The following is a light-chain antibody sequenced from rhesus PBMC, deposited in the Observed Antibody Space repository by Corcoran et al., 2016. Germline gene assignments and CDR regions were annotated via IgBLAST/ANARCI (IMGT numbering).Light chain of an antibody. Sequence: EIVMTQSPATLSLSPGEIATLSCRASQSVSNNLAWYQRKPGQAPRLLIYGASSRAPGIPDRFSGSGSGTDFTLTISSLEPEDFAVYYCQQYSNWLTFGGGTRVEIK. J-gene: IGKJ4*01. CDR2: GAS. CDR3: QQYSNWLT. CDR1: QSVSNN. V-gene: IGKV3-42*03.